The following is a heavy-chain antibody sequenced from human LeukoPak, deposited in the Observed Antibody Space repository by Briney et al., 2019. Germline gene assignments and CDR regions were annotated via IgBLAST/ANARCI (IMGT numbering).Heavy chain of an antibody. CDR3: ARGPYCSGGSCYSFYYYYYMDV. V-gene: IGHV1-46*01. CDR1: GYTFTSYY. J-gene: IGHJ6*03. Sequence: ASVKVSCKASGYTFTSYYMHWVRQAPGQGLEWMGIINPSGGSTSYAQKFQGRVTMTRDMSTSTVYMELSSLRSEDTAVYYCARGPYCSGGSCYSFYYYYYMDVWDKGTTVTVSS. D-gene: IGHD2-15*01. CDR2: INPSGGST.